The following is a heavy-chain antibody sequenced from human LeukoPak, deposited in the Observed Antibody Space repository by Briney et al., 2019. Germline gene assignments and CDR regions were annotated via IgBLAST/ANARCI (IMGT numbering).Heavy chain of an antibody. J-gene: IGHJ5*02. CDR3: ARGQVPTARGYNWFDP. CDR1: GWSFNDYY. Sequence: SETLSLTCAVYGWSFNDYYWNWIRQPPGKGLECIGEINARGDTNYNPSLKSRVTISVDTSKKQFSLRLTSLIAADTALYYCARGQVPTARGYNWFDPWGQGTLVTVSS. D-gene: IGHD2-2*01. V-gene: IGHV4-34*01. CDR2: INARGDT.